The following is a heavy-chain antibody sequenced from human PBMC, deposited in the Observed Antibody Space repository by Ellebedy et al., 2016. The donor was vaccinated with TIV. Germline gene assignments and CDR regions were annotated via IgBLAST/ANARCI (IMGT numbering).Heavy chain of an antibody. CDR2: VTGSSDYI. V-gene: IGHV3-21*01. Sequence: GESLKISXAASGFIFSAYSMNWVRQTPGKGLEWVSSVTGSSDYIYYAHSVKGRFTISRDNAKNSLYLQMNDLRAEDTAAYYCARISPYYTNLDYWGRGALVTVSS. D-gene: IGHD3-3*01. CDR3: ARISPYYTNLDY. CDR1: GFIFSAYS. J-gene: IGHJ4*02.